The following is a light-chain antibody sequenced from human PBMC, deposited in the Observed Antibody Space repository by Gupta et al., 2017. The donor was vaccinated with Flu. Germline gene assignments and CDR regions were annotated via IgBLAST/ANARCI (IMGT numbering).Light chain of an antibody. V-gene: IGLV3-21*02. CDR1: NIGSKS. J-gene: IGLJ3*02. CDR3: QVWDSSSDHQV. CDR2: DDS. Sequence: SYVLTKPPSVSVAPGPTARITCGGNNIGSKSVHWYQQKPGQAPVLVVYDDSDRPSGIPERFSGSNSWNTATLTISRVEAGDEADYYFQVWDSSSDHQVFGGGTKLTVL.